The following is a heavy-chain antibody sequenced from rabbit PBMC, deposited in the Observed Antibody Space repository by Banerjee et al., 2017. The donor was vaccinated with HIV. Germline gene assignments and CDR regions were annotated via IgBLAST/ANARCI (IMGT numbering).Heavy chain of an antibody. J-gene: IGHJ6*01. V-gene: IGHV1S43*01. CDR2: ISTSSGTT. Sequence: QEQLEESGGDLVKPEGSLTLTCTASGFFFSNGYVMCWVRQAPGKGLEWISCISTSSGTTWYANWVNGRFTISKSTSLNTVVLKMTSLTAADTASYFCARDLAGVIGWNFGLWGQGTLVTVS. CDR1: GFFFSNGYV. D-gene: IGHD4-1*01. CDR3: ARDLAGVIGWNFGL.